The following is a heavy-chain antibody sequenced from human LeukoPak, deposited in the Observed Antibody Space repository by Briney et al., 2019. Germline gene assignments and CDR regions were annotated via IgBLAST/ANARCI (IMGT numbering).Heavy chain of an antibody. J-gene: IGHJ4*02. V-gene: IGHV1-2*02. D-gene: IGHD6-19*01. Sequence: ASVKVSCKASGYSFTGSAMNWVRQAPGQGLEWMGWINPNSGGTNYAQKFQGRVTMTRDTSISTAYMELSRLRSDDTAVYYCARAVAEFDYWGQGTLVTVSS. CDR2: INPNSGGT. CDR1: GYSFTGSA. CDR3: ARAVAEFDY.